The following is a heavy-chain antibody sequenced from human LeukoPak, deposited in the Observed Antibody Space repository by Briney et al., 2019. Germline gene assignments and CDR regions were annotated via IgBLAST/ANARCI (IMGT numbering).Heavy chain of an antibody. V-gene: IGHV3-7*01. D-gene: IGHD1-26*01. Sequence: GGSLRLSCAASGFTFSTYWMSWVRQAPGKGLEWVANIKQDGSEKYYVDSVKGRFTISRDNAKKSVYLQMNSLRAEDTAVYYCAREGAVVHYYYYYMDVWGKGTTVTISS. CDR3: AREGAVVHYYYYYMDV. CDR1: GFTFSTYW. J-gene: IGHJ6*03. CDR2: IKQDGSEK.